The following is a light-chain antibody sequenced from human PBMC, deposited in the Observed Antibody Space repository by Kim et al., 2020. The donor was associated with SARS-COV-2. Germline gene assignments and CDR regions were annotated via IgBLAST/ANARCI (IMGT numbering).Light chain of an antibody. CDR2: EVS. J-gene: IGLJ1*01. CDR1: SSDVGGYNY. V-gene: IGLV2-8*01. Sequence: QSALTKPPSATGSPGQSVTISCTGTSSDVGGYNYVSWYQQHPGKAPKLMIYEVSKRPSGVPDRFSGSKSGNTASLTVSGLQAEDEADYYCSSYAAISNFVFGTGTKVTVL. CDR3: SSYAAISNFV.